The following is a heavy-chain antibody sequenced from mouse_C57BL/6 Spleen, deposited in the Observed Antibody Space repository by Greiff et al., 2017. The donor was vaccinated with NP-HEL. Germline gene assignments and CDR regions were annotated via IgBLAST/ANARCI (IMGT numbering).Heavy chain of an antibody. V-gene: IGHV14-1*01. Sequence: VHVKQSGAELVRPGASVKLSCTASGFNIKDYYMHWVKQRPEQGLEWIGRIDPEDGDTEYAPKFQGKATMTADTSSNTASLQLSSLTSEDTAVYYCTTDYSWFAYWGQGTLVTVSA. CDR3: TTDYSWFAY. J-gene: IGHJ3*01. D-gene: IGHD1-1*02. CDR2: IDPEDGDT. CDR1: GFNIKDYY.